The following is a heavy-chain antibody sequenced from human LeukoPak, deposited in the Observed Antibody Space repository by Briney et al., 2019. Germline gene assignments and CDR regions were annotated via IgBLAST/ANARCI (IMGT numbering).Heavy chain of an antibody. D-gene: IGHD3-3*01. Sequence: GGSLRLSCAASGFTFSSYGMHWVRQAPGKGLEWEAVIWYDGSNKYYADSVKGRFTISRDNSKNTLYLQMNSLRAEDTAVYYCARDQTIFGVVISYGMDVWGQGTTVTVSS. CDR1: GFTFSSYG. CDR2: IWYDGSNK. V-gene: IGHV3-33*01. J-gene: IGHJ6*02. CDR3: ARDQTIFGVVISYGMDV.